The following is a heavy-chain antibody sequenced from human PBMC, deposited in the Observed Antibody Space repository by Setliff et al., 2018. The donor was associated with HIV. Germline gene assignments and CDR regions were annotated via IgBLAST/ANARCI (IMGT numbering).Heavy chain of an antibody. CDR2: ISPNRGAT. CDR3: AREPDRIVGAA. J-gene: IGHJ5*02. D-gene: IGHD1-26*01. V-gene: IGHV1-2*02. Sequence: ASVKVSCKASGYTFSDYYIHWVRQAPGQGLEWMGWISPNRGATNFAQKFLGRVTMTRDTSISTAYLEVRDLRSDDTAVYYCAREPDRIVGAAWGQGTLVTVSS. CDR1: GYTFSDYY.